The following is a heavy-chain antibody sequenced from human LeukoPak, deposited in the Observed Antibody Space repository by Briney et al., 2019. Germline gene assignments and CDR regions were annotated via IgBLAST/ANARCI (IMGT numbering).Heavy chain of an antibody. CDR2: ISINNGDT. CDR1: GYTFTSYA. J-gene: IGHJ3*02. D-gene: IGHD3-22*01. CDR3: ARDGHRRYYYDSSGREHAFDI. V-gene: IGHV1-18*01. Sequence: ASVKLSCTASGYTFTSYAISWVRQAPGQGLEWMGWISINNGDTNTAQKFQVRVTMTTDTSTSTVYMEVRSLRSDDTAVYDCARDGHRRYYYDSSGREHAFDIWGQGTMVTVSA.